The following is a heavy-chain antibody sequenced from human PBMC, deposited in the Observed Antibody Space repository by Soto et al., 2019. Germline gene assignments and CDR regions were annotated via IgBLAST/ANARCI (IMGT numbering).Heavy chain of an antibody. CDR3: ARDRAAAGTLYFDY. CDR2: IYYSGST. J-gene: IGHJ4*02. D-gene: IGHD6-13*01. V-gene: IGHV4-61*01. CDR1: GGSVSSGSYY. Sequence: KTSETLSLTCTVSGGSVSSGSYYWSWIRQPPGKGLEWIGYIYYSGSTNYNPSLKSRVTISVDTSKNQFSLKLSSVTAADTAVYYCARDRAAAGTLYFDYWGQGTLVTVSS.